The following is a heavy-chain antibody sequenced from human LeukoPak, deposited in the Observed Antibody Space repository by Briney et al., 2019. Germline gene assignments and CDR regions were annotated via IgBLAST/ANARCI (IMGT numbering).Heavy chain of an antibody. Sequence: GGSLRLSCAASGFTFSSYSMNWVRQVPGKGLEWVSYISSSSTIIYYADSVKGRFTISRDNSRDTLYFQMNGLTYEDTAVYYCAKTGFQWGEYFYYMDVWGKGTTVTVSS. CDR2: ISSSSTII. CDR1: GFTFSSYS. CDR3: AKTGFQWGEYFYYMDV. V-gene: IGHV3-48*02. J-gene: IGHJ6*03. D-gene: IGHD1-14*01.